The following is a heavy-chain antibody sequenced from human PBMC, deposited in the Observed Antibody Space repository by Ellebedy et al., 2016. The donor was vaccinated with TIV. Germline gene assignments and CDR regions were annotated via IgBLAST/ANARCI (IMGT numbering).Heavy chain of an antibody. CDR2: IKSKTDGGTT. Sequence: GGSLRLSCAASGFTFSNAWMNWVRQAPGKGLEWVGRIKSKTDGGTTDYSAPVKARCTISRDVSKNTLYLQMNSPRAEETAVYYCARDGSGWDTEHYFDSWGQGTLVTVSS. V-gene: IGHV3-15*07. CDR3: ARDGSGWDTEHYFDS. J-gene: IGHJ4*02. D-gene: IGHD6-19*01. CDR1: GFTFSNAW.